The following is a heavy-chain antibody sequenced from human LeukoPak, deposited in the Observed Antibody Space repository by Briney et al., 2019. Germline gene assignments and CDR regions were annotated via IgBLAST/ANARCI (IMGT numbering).Heavy chain of an antibody. Sequence: PSETLSLSCSVSGGSMSSSYGSWVRQPPGKGLEWIAYIYSTGNTKYNPSLASRVTISLDMSMNQFSLQMRSVTAADTAIYYCARGQLYYPDSWGQGVLVTVSS. D-gene: IGHD3-10*01. CDR2: IYSTGNT. V-gene: IGHV4-59*01. CDR3: ARGQLYYPDS. J-gene: IGHJ4*02. CDR1: GGSMSSSY.